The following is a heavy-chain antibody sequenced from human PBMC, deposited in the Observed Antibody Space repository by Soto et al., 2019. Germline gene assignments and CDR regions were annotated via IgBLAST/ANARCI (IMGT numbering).Heavy chain of an antibody. Sequence: VASVKVSCKASGYTFTGYYMHWVRQAPGQGLEWMGWINPNSGGTNYAQKFQGRVTMTRDTSISTAYMELSRLRSDDTAVYYCARATTNAYCSSTSCYIVHYGMDVWGQGTTVTVSS. V-gene: IGHV1-2*02. CDR2: INPNSGGT. CDR1: GYTFTGYY. J-gene: IGHJ6*02. D-gene: IGHD2-2*02. CDR3: ARATTNAYCSSTSCYIVHYGMDV.